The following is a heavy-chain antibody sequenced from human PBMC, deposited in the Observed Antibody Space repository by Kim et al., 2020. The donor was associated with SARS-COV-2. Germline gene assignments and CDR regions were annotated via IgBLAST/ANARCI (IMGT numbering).Heavy chain of an antibody. D-gene: IGHD2-2*01. CDR2: INSNSDGRTT. J-gene: IGHJ5*02. CDR3: TTNHIYCSNTGCHSFWGIP. Sequence: GGSLRLSCVASGFIFSSAWMNWVRQAPGKGLEWVGRINSNSDGRTTDYAVKVRCRFTISRDETKNTLYLQTNSLKTEDTAVYYCTTNHIYCSNTGCHSFWGIPWGQGTLVTVSS. CDR1: GFIFSSAW. V-gene: IGHV3-15*01.